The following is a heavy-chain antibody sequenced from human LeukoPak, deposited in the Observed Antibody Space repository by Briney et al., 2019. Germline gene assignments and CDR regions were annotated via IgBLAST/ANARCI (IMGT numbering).Heavy chain of an antibody. J-gene: IGHJ5*02. D-gene: IGHD3-3*01. Sequence: SEALSLTCTVSGGSISSYYWSWIRQPAGKGLEWIGRIYTSGSTNYNPSLKSRVTMSVDTSKNQFSLKLSSVTAADTAVYYRARSQYDFWSGDFDSNWFDPWGQGTLVTVSS. CDR1: GGSISSYY. V-gene: IGHV4-4*07. CDR3: ARSQYDFWSGDFDSNWFDP. CDR2: IYTSGST.